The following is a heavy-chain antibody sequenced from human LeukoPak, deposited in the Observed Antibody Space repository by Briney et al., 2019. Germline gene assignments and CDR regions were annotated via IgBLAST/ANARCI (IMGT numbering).Heavy chain of an antibody. D-gene: IGHD6-19*01. J-gene: IGHJ4*02. CDR2: IYYSGST. V-gene: IGHV4-39*07. CDR3: ARGIAVAGTVSEIDY. Sequence: SETLSLTCTVSGGSISSSSYYWGWIRQPPGKGLEWIGSIYYSGSTYYNPSLKSRVTISVDTSKNQFSLKLSSVTAADTAVYYCARGIAVAGTVSEIDYWGQGTLVTVSS. CDR1: GGSISSSSYY.